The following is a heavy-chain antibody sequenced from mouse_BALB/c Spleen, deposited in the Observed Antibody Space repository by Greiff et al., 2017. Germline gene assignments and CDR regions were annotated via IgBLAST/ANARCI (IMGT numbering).Heavy chain of an antibody. D-gene: IGHD1-1*01. V-gene: IGHV5-6-5*01. Sequence: EVKLVESGGGLVKPGGSLKLSCAASGFTFSSYAMSWVRQTPEKRLEWVASISSGGSTYYPDSVKGRFTISRDNARNILYLQMSSLRSEDTAMYYCARGDTTVVGGFDYWGQGTTLTVSS. CDR2: ISSGGST. CDR3: ARGDTTVVGGFDY. J-gene: IGHJ2*01. CDR1: GFTFSSYA.